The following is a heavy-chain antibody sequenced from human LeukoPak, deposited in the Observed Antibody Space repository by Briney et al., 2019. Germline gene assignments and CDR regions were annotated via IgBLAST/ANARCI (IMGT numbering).Heavy chain of an antibody. CDR2: INPNSGGT. D-gene: IGHD5-12*01. CDR3: ARDGYSGYDSALDY. CDR1: GYTFTGYY. J-gene: IGHJ4*02. V-gene: IGHV1-2*02. Sequence: GSVKVSCKASGYTFTGYYMHWVRQAPGQGLEWMGWINPNSGGTNYAQEFQGRVTMTRDTSISTAYMELSRLRSDDTAVYYCARDGYSGYDSALDYWGQGTLVTVSS.